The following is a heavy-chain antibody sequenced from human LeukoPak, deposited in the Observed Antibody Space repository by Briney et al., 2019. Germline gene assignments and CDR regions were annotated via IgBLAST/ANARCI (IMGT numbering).Heavy chain of an antibody. CDR1: GFTFSSYA. CDR3: AKVITGPNWFDP. Sequence: GGSLRLSCAASGFTFSSYAMSWVRQAPGKGLEWVSAISGSGGSTYYADSVKGRFTISRDNSKNTLHLQMNSLRAEDTAVYYCAKVITGPNWFDPWGQGTLVTVSS. CDR2: ISGSGGST. V-gene: IGHV3-23*01. D-gene: IGHD1-14*01. J-gene: IGHJ5*02.